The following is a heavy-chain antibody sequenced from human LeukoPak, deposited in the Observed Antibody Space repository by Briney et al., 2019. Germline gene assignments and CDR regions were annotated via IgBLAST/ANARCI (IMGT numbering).Heavy chain of an antibody. CDR2: IWYDGSNK. V-gene: IGHV3-30*02. CDR3: ATLRSDSSGWYYFDY. Sequence: GGSLRLSCAASGFTFSRSWMTWVRQAPGKGLEWVALIWYDGSNKYYTDSVKGRFTISRDNSKNMLYLQMNSLRTEDTAVYYCATLRSDSSGWYYFDYWGQGTLVTVSS. J-gene: IGHJ4*02. D-gene: IGHD6-19*01. CDR1: GFTFSRSW.